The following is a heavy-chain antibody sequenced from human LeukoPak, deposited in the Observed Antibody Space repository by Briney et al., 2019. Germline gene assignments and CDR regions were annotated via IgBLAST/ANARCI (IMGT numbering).Heavy chain of an antibody. V-gene: IGHV3-33*01. Sequence: SGGSLRLSCAASGFTFSSYGMLWVRQAPGKGVEWVAVIWYDGSNKYYAHSVKGRFTISRDNSKNTLYLQMNSLRAEDTAVYYCARTPRREYQLGDWFDPWGQGTLVTVSS. J-gene: IGHJ5*02. D-gene: IGHD2-2*01. CDR1: GFTFSSYG. CDR3: ARTPRREYQLGDWFDP. CDR2: IWYDGSNK.